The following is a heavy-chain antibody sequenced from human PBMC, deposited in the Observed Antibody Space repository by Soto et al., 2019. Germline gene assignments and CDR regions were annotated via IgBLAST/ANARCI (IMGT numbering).Heavy chain of an antibody. D-gene: IGHD6-13*01. CDR3: ARVSLGIAAAGMDV. V-gene: IGHV1-2*02. CDR1: GYTLTGYY. CDR2: INPNSGGT. Sequence: ASVKVSCKASGYTLTGYYMHWVRQAPGQGLEWMGWINPNSGGTNYAQKFQGRVTMTRDTSISTAYMELSRLRSDDTAVYYCARVSLGIAAAGMDVWGQGTTVTVSS. J-gene: IGHJ6*02.